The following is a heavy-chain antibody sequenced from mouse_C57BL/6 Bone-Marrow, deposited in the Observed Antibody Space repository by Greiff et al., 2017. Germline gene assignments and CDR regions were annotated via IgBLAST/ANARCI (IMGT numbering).Heavy chain of an antibody. Sequence: QVQLKESGPGLVQPSQSLSITCTVSGFSLTSYGVHWVRQSPGKGLEWLGVIWSGGSTDYNAAFISRLSISKDNSKSQVFFEMNSLQADDTAIYYCARIQTAQATVYYYAMDYWGQGTSVTVSS. D-gene: IGHD3-2*02. V-gene: IGHV2-2*01. J-gene: IGHJ4*01. CDR1: GFSLTSYG. CDR2: IWSGGST. CDR3: ARIQTAQATVYYYAMDY.